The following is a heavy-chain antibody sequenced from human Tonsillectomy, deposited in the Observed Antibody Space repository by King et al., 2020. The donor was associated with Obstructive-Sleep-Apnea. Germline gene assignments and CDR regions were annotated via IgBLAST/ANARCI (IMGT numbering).Heavy chain of an antibody. CDR2: IYPGDSDT. J-gene: IGHJ3*02. D-gene: IGHD5-18*01. Sequence: QLVQSGAEVKKPGESLKISCKGSGYSFTSYWIGWVRQMPGKGLEWMGIIYPGDSDTRYSPSFQGQVTISADKSISTAYLQWSSLKASDTAMYYCASYRDTAIWGPNAFDIWGQGTMVTVSS. V-gene: IGHV5-51*01. CDR3: ASYRDTAIWGPNAFDI. CDR1: GYSFTSYW.